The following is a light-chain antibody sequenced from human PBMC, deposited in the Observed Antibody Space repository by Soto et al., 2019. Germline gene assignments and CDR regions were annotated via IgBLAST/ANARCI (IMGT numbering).Light chain of an antibody. CDR2: GAS. J-gene: IGKJ4*01. Sequence: DIHLTQSPSFLSASVGDRVTITCRASQGIASSLAWYQQNAGKAPKLLIYGASTLETGVPSRFSGSAPGTECSLTISSLQPEYFGIYYCQPFKSYPLTFGGGTKVEIK. V-gene: IGKV1-9*01. CDR3: QPFKSYPLT. CDR1: QGIASS.